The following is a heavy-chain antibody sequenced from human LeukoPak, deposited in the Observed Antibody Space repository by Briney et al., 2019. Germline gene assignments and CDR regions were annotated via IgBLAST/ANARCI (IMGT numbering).Heavy chain of an antibody. V-gene: IGHV3-73*01. Sequence: PGGSLTLSCAASGFTFSGSVMHWVRQASGKGLEWVARIRTKANNYATAFAASVKGRFTISRDDSKNTAYLQVNSLKTEDTAVYYCTSPKGDPSYYGRDGWGQGTTVTVSS. CDR2: IRTKANNYAT. D-gene: IGHD2-21*02. CDR1: GFTFSGSV. CDR3: TSPKGDPSYYGRDG. J-gene: IGHJ6*02.